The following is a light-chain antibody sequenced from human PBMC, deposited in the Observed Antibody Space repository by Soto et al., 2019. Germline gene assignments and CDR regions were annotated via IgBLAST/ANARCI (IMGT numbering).Light chain of an antibody. CDR3: LLSYNGTYV. CDR1: TGAVTNGHY. CDR2: DTT. Sequence: QAVVTQEPSLTVSPGGTVTLTFGSSTGAVTNGHYPYWFQQKPGQAPRTLIYDTTNRHSWTPARFSGSLLGGKAALTLSGAQPEDEAEYYGLLSYNGTYVFAKGTKVTVL. J-gene: IGLJ1*01. V-gene: IGLV7-46*01.